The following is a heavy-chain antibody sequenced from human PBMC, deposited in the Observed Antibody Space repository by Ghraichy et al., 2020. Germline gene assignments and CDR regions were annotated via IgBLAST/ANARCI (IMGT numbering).Heavy chain of an antibody. CDR1: GFSFSRHG. V-gene: IGHV3-30*02. J-gene: IGHJ3*02. D-gene: IGHD3-3*01. CDR3: VKDTIFQVEASDI. Sequence: GGSLRLSCVASGFSFSRHGMHWVRQAPGKGLEWVAFTQPDESEKYYAESVKGRFTIYRENFKNSLFLRMNNLRTEDTAVYYCVKDTIFQVEASDIWGQGTMGTVAS. CDR2: TQPDESEK.